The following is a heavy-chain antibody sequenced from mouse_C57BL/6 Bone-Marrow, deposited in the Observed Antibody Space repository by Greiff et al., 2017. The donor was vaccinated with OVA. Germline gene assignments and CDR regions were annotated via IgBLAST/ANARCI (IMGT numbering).Heavy chain of an antibody. CDR2: IYPRSGNT. J-gene: IGHJ3*01. V-gene: IGHV1-81*01. CDR3: ARTGKVPFAY. Sequence: QVQLQQSGAELARPGASVKLSCKASGYTFTSYGISWVKQRTGQGLEWIGEIYPRSGNTYYNEKFKGKATLTADKYSSTAYMELRSLTSEDSAVYVCARTGKVPFAYWGQGTLVTVSA. CDR1: GYTFTSYG. D-gene: IGHD4-1*01.